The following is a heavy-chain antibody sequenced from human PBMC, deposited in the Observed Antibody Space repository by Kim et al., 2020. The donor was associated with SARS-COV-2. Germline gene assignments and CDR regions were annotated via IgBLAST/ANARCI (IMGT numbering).Heavy chain of an antibody. J-gene: IGHJ4*02. Sequence: GGSLRLSCAASGFTFSNAWMSWVRQAPGKGLEWVGRIKSKTDGGTTDYAAPVKGRFTISRDDSKNTLYLQMNSLKTEDTAVYYCTPNYYYDSSGPSYYFDYWGQGTLVTVSS. V-gene: IGHV3-15*01. D-gene: IGHD3-22*01. CDR1: GFTFSNAW. CDR2: IKSKTDGGTT. CDR3: TPNYYYDSSGPSYYFDY.